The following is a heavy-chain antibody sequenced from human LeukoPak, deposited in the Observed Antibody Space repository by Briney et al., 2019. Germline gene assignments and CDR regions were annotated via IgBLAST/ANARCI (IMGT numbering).Heavy chain of an antibody. Sequence: SQTLSLTCAISGDSVSSNSAAWNWIRQSPSRGLEWLGRTYYRSKWYNDYAVSVKSRITINPDTSKNQFSLQLNSVTPEDTAVYYCARDGQQLSSSWQAPLLPFLFDPWGQRTLVTVSS. D-gene: IGHD6-13*01. CDR2: TYYRSKWYN. V-gene: IGHV6-1*01. J-gene: IGHJ5*02. CDR1: GDSVSSNSAA. CDR3: ARDGQQLSSSWQAPLLPFLFDP.